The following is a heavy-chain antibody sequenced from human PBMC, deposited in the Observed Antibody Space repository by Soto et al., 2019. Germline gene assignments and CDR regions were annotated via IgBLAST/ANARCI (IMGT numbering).Heavy chain of an antibody. J-gene: IGHJ6*04. Sequence: EVQLVESGGGLVKPGGSLRLSCAASGFTFSNAWMSWVRQAPGKGLEWVGHIKSKADGGTADYAAPVKGRFTISRDDSKNTMHLQMNSMKREDTAVYSCTTAGGCISSGGYFVLLDVWGKGTTVTVSS. CDR2: IKSKADGGTA. D-gene: IGHD2-2*01. V-gene: IGHV3-15*01. CDR1: GFTFSNAW. CDR3: TTAGGCISSGGYFVLLDV.